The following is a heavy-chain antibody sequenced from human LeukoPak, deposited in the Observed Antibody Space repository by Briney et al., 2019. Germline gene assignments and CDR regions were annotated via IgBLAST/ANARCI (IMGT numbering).Heavy chain of an antibody. V-gene: IGHV4-4*07. CDR3: AREREYYGTSGYYYSCGMDV. Sequence: SETLSLTCTVSGGSISSYYWSWIRQPAGKGLEWIGRYYASGNTDYNPSLKSRVIISVETSKNQFNLKMSSVTAADTAVYYCAREREYYGTSGYYYSCGMDVWGQGTTVTVSS. D-gene: IGHD3-22*01. CDR2: YYASGNT. J-gene: IGHJ6*02. CDR1: GGSISSYY.